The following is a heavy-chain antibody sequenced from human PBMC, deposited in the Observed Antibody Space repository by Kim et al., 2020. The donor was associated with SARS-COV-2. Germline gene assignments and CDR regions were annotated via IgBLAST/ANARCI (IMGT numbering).Heavy chain of an antibody. CDR3: ARVFYDSSVYNY. D-gene: IGHD3-22*01. V-gene: IGHV4-61*01. CDR2: IYYSGST. CDR1: GGSVSSGSYY. Sequence: SETLSLTCTVSGGSVSSGSYYWSWIRQPPGKGLEWIGYIYYSGSTNYNPSLKSRVTISVDTSKNQFSLKLSSVTAADTAVYYCARVFYDSSVYNYWGQGT. J-gene: IGHJ4*02.